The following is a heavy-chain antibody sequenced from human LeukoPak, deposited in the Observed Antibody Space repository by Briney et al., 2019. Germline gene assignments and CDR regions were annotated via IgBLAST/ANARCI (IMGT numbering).Heavy chain of an antibody. CDR2: ISGSCGST. CDR1: GFNFSSYG. J-gene: IGHJ4*02. CDR3: AKDHSAYCGGDCYPDY. D-gene: IGHD2-21*02. V-gene: IGHV3-23*01. Sequence: HPGGSLRLSCAASGFNFSSYGMIWVRQAPGKGLEWVSAISGSCGSTYYADSVKGRFTISTDNSKNTLYLQMNSLRAEDTAVYYCAKDHSAYCGGDCYPDYWGQGTLVTVSS.